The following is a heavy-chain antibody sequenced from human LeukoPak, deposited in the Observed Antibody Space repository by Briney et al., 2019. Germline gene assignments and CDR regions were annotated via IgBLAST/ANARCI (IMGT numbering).Heavy chain of an antibody. V-gene: IGHV3-74*01. CDR3: ARVRIAAAGLYYYGMDV. Sequence: PGGSLRLSCAASGFTFSSYWMHWVRQPPGKGLVWVSRINSDGSSTSYADSVKGRFTISRDNAKNTLYLQMNSLRAEETAVYYCARVRIAAAGLYYYGMDVWGQGTTVTVSS. J-gene: IGHJ6*02. D-gene: IGHD6-13*01. CDR2: INSDGSST. CDR1: GFTFSSYW.